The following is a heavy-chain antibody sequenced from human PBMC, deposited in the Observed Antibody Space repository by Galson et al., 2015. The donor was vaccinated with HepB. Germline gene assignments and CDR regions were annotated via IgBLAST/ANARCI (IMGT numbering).Heavy chain of an antibody. Sequence: SLRLSCAASGFTFSSYAMHWVRQAPGKGLEWVAFISLDGNNKYYADSVKGRFTISRDNSKNTLFLQMNSLRPEGTAVYFCARETGDVDSSAFDIWGQGTMVTVSS. CDR2: ISLDGNNK. J-gene: IGHJ3*02. D-gene: IGHD7-27*01. CDR3: ARETGDVDSSAFDI. CDR1: GFTFSSYA. V-gene: IGHV3-30-3*01.